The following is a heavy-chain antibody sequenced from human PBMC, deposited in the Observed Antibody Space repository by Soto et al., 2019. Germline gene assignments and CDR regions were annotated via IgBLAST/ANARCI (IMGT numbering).Heavy chain of an antibody. V-gene: IGHV3-7*05. CDR2: IKQDGSEK. J-gene: IGHJ4*02. D-gene: IGHD3-9*01. CDR1: GFTFSSYW. CDR3: ARLEGLATISYYFDF. Sequence: GGSLRLSCAASGFTFSSYWMSWVRQAPGKGLEWVANIKQDGSEKYYVDSVKGRFTISRDNAKNSLYLQMNSLRAEDTAVYFCARLEGLATISYYFDFWGQGAQVTVSS.